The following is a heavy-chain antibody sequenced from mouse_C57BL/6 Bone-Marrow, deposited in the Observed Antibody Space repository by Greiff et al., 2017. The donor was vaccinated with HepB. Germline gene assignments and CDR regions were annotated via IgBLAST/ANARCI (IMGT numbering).Heavy chain of an antibody. Sequence: QVQLKQSGAELVRPGTSVKVSCKASGYAFTNYLIEWVKQRPGQGLEWIGVINPGSGGTNYNEKFKGKATLTAYKSSSTAYMQLSSLTSEDSAVYFCARSGDYYGKRRYFDVWGTGTTVTVSS. CDR3: ARSGDYYGKRRYFDV. CDR2: INPGSGGT. D-gene: IGHD1-1*01. J-gene: IGHJ1*03. V-gene: IGHV1-54*01. CDR1: GYAFTNYL.